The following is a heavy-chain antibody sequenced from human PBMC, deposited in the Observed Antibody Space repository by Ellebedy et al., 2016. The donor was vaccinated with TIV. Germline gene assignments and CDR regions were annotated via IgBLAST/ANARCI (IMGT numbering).Heavy chain of an antibody. CDR3: ARDWAYGDYEEAYNWFDP. Sequence: MPSETLSLTCTVSGGSISSYYWSWIRQPAGKGLEWIGRIYTSGSTNYNPSLKSRVTMSVDTSTNQFSLKLRSVTAADTAVYYCARDWAYGDYEEAYNWFDPWGQGTLVTVSS. CDR2: IYTSGST. D-gene: IGHD4-17*01. V-gene: IGHV4-4*07. CDR1: GGSISSYY. J-gene: IGHJ5*02.